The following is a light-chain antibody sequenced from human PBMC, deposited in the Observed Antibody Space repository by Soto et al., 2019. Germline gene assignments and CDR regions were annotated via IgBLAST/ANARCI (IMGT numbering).Light chain of an antibody. V-gene: IGKV1-39*01. J-gene: IGKJ1*01. CDR1: QSISSY. CDR3: QHSYSTAGA. Sequence: DIQMTQSPSSLSASVGDRVTITCRASQSISSYLNWYQQKPGKAPKLLIYAASSLQSGVPSRFSSSASGTAFTLIISSLQPEDFATYYCQHSYSTAGAFGQGTKVDNK. CDR2: AAS.